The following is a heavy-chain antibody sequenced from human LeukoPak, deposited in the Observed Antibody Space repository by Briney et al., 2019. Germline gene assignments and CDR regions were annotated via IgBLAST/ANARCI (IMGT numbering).Heavy chain of an antibody. Sequence: PGGSLRLSCAASGFTFSSYGMHWVRQAPGKGLEWVSVIYSGGSTYYADSVKGRFTISRDNSKNTLYLQMNSLRAEDTAVYYRARDWPHYYYYGMDVWGQGTTVTVSS. J-gene: IGHJ6*02. CDR3: ARDWPHYYYYGMDV. CDR1: GFTFSSYG. V-gene: IGHV3-53*01. CDR2: IYSGGST.